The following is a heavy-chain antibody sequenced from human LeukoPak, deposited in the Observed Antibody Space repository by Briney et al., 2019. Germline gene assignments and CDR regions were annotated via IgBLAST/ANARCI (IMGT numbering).Heavy chain of an antibody. CDR2: INHSGST. CDR3: ARRVIRGIIITRGNWFDP. D-gene: IGHD3-10*01. CDR1: GGSFSGYY. J-gene: IGHJ5*02. Sequence: SETLSLTCAVYGGSFSGYYWSWIRQPPGKGLEWIGEINHSGSTNYNPSLKSRVTISVDTSKNQFSLKLSSVTAADTAVYYCARRVIRGIIITRGNWFDPWGQGTLVTVSS. V-gene: IGHV4-34*01.